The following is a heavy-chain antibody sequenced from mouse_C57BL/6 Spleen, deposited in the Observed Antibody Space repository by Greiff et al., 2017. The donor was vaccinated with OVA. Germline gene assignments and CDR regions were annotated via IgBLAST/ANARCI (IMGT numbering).Heavy chain of an antibody. CDR3: ASNWVYYAMDY. CDR2: ISNGGGST. J-gene: IGHJ4*01. V-gene: IGHV5-12*01. CDR1: GFTFSDYY. Sequence: EVKLVESGGGLVQPGGSLKLSCAASGFTFSDYYMYWVRQTPEKRLEWVAYISNGGGSTYYPDTVKGRFTISRDNAKNTLYLQMSRLKSEDTAMYYCASNWVYYAMDYWGQGTSVTVSS. D-gene: IGHD4-1*01.